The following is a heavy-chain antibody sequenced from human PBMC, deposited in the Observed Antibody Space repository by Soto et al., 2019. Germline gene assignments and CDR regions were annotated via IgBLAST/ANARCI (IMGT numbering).Heavy chain of an antibody. CDR2: ISSDGGNR. CDR3: AHLAGLSHTDDF. D-gene: IGHD5-18*01. Sequence: QVQLVESGGGVVQPGRSLRLSCAASGFTFSDYALHWVRQAPGKGLEGVTVISSDGGNRYYADSVKGRFTISRDNSKNTLYLQMNSLRVEDTAIYICAHLAGLSHTDDFWGQGTPVTVSS. V-gene: IGHV3-30-3*01. CDR1: GFTFSDYA. J-gene: IGHJ4*02.